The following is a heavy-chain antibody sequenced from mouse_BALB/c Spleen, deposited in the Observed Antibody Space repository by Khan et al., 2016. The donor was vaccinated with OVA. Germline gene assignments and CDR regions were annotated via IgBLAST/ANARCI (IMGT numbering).Heavy chain of an antibody. CDR1: GYTFTSYW. CDR3: ASHGSSSAWFAY. CDR2: INPSTGYS. V-gene: IGHV1-7*01. J-gene: IGHJ3*01. D-gene: IGHD1-1*01. Sequence: QVRLQQSGAELAKPGASVTMSCKASGYTFTSYWMHWVKQRPGQGLEWIGYINPSTGYSEFNQKFKDKATLNADKYSSTAYMQLSSLTSDDSAVYYCASHGSSSAWFAYWGQGTLVTVSA.